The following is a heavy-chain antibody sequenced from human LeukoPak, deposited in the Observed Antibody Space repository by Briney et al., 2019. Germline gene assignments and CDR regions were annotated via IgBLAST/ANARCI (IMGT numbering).Heavy chain of an antibody. CDR1: GFTFDDYA. CDR2: ISWNSGSI. D-gene: IGHD2-2*01. V-gene: IGHV3-9*01. CDR3: AKDVGTLPAAPFDY. Sequence: GGSLRLSCAASGFTFDDYAMHWVRQAPGKGLEWVSGISWNSGSIGYADSVKGRFTISRDNAKNSLYLQMNSLRAEDTALYYCAKDVGTLPAAPFDYWGQGTLVTVSS. J-gene: IGHJ4*02.